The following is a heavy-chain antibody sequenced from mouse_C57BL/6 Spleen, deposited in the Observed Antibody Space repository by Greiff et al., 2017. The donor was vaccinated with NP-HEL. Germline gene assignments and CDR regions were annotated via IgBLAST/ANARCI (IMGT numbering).Heavy chain of an antibody. V-gene: IGHV10-3*01. D-gene: IGHD1-1*01. J-gene: IGHJ3*01. CDR2: IRSKSSNYAT. CDR1: GFTFNTYA. Sequence: EVQVVESGGGLVQPKGSLKLSCAASGFTFNTYAMHWVRQAPGKGLEWVARIRSKSSNYATYYADSVKDRFTISRDDSQSMLYLQMNNLKTEDTAMYYCVRDLDVYGSSLFAYWGQGTLVTVSA. CDR3: VRDLDVYGSSLFAY.